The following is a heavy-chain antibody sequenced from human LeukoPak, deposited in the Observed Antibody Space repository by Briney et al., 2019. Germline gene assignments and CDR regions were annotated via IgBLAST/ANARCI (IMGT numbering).Heavy chain of an antibody. CDR1: GGSISSYY. V-gene: IGHV4-59*01. D-gene: IGHD5-18*01. CDR2: IYYSGST. CDR3: ARGDTAMASLYYYCGMDV. Sequence: SETLSLTCTVSGGSISSYYWSLIRQPPGKGLEWIGYIYYSGSTNYNPSLKSRVTISVDTSKNQFSLKLSSVTAADTAVYYCARGDTAMASLYYYCGMDVWGQGTTVTVSS. J-gene: IGHJ6*02.